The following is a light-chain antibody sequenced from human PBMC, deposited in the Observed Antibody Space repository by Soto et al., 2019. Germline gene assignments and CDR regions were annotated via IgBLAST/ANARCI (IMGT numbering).Light chain of an antibody. J-gene: IGLJ2*01. CDR2: VEGSGSY. CDR1: SGHRSSI. CDR3: ETWDSNSRV. Sequence: QLVLTQSSSASASLGSSVMLTCTLSSGHRSSIIAWHQQRPGEAPRYLMKVEGSGSYNRGSGVPDRFSGSSSGADRYLTISNLQSDDEAEYYCETWDSNSRVFGGGTKLTVL. V-gene: IGLV4-60*03.